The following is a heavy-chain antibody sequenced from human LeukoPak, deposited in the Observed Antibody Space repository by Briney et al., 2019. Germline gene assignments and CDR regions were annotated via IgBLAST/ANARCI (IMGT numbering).Heavy chain of an antibody. D-gene: IGHD2-21*02. CDR2: INPDGRDT. Sequence: GGSLRLSCVVSGFTFNRCWMNWVRQAPGKGLEWVAHINPDGRDTYYVDSVKGRFTISRDNAQNPMYLQMNSLRVEDTAVYYCTSWGDTTAEYFQRWGQGTLVTVSS. CDR3: TSWGDTTAEYFQR. V-gene: IGHV3-7*01. CDR1: GFTFNRCW. J-gene: IGHJ1*01.